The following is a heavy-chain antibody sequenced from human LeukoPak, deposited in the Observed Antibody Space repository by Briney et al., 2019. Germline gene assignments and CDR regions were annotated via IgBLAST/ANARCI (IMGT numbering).Heavy chain of an antibody. D-gene: IGHD3-10*01. Sequence: GRSLRLSCAASGFTFDDYAMHWVRQAPGKGLEWVSGISWSSGSIGYADSVKGRFTISRDNAKNSLYLQMNSLRAEDTALYYCAKSYGSGSYYNVDYWGQGTLVTVSS. CDR1: GFTFDDYA. CDR3: AKSYGSGSYYNVDY. CDR2: ISWSSGSI. J-gene: IGHJ4*02. V-gene: IGHV3-9*01.